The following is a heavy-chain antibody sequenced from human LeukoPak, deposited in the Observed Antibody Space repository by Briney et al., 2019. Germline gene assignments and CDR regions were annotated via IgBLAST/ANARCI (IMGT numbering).Heavy chain of an antibody. D-gene: IGHD5-18*01. J-gene: IGHJ4*02. CDR3: ARDRGYRYGQLDY. Sequence: GSLRLSCEASGFTFSDYYMSWIRQAPGKGLEWVSYISSSSSYTNYADSVKGRFTISRDNPKNSLYLQMNSLRAEDTAVYYCARDRGYRYGQLDYWGQGSLVTVSS. CDR2: ISSSSSYT. CDR1: GFTFSDYY. V-gene: IGHV3-11*05.